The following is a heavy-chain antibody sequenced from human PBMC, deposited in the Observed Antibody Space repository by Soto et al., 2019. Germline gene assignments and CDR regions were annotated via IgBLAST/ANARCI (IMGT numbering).Heavy chain of an antibody. D-gene: IGHD3-10*01. CDR2: IWYDGSNK. V-gene: IGHV3-33*01. Sequence: GGSLRLSCAASGFTFSSYGMHWVRQAPGKGLEWVAVIWYDGSNKYYADSVKGRFTISRDNSKNTLYLQMNSLRAEDTAVYYCARTRYYYGSGSYYLDDPWGQGTLVTVSS. CDR3: ARTRYYYGSGSYYLDDP. J-gene: IGHJ5*02. CDR1: GFTFSSYG.